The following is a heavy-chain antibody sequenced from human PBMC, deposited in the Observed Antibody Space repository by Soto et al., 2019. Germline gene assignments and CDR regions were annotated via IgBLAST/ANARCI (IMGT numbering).Heavy chain of an antibody. CDR2: INPSGGST. J-gene: IGHJ4*02. Sequence: QVQLVQSGAEVKKPGASVKISCKASGYTFTSYYMHWVRQAPGQGLEWMGIINPSGGSTNYAQKRQGRIAMTRHTSTSTVHMELNSLRSEDMAVYYCARPPYPGCINAVCCPLDYWGQGTLVTVSS. V-gene: IGHV1-46*01. CDR3: ARPPYPGCINAVCCPLDY. D-gene: IGHD2-8*01. CDR1: GYTFTSYY.